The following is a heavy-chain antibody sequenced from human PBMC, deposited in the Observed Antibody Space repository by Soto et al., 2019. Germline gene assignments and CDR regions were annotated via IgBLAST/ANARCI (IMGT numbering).Heavy chain of an antibody. Sequence: SVKVSCKASGGTFSSYAISWVRQAPGQVLEWMGGIIPIFGTANYAQKFQGRVTITADESTSTAYMELSSLRSEDTAVYYCARTGRWLQFAWFDPWGQGTLVTVSS. CDR3: ARTGRWLQFAWFDP. CDR1: GGTFSSYA. D-gene: IGHD5-12*01. V-gene: IGHV1-69*13. CDR2: IIPIFGTA. J-gene: IGHJ5*02.